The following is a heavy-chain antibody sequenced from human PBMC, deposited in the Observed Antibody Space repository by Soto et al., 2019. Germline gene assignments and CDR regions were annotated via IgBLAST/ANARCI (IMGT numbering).Heavy chain of an antibody. CDR1: GFTFSIDS. Sequence: EMPLVESGGGLVQPGVSLRLSCAASGFTFSIDSMNWVRQSPGKGPEWVSYIIGRSGTIYYADSVKGRFTISRDNAQSSLYLQMNSLRAEDSAVYYCAMATRLLEWILETPYYYYSMDVWGKGTTVTVSS. CDR2: IIGRSGTI. V-gene: IGHV3-48*01. J-gene: IGHJ6*03. D-gene: IGHD3-3*01. CDR3: AMATRLLEWILETPYYYYSMDV.